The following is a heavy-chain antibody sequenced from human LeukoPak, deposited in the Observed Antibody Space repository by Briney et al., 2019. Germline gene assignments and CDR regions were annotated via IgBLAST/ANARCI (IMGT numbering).Heavy chain of an antibody. J-gene: IGHJ4*02. V-gene: IGHV3-66*01. CDR1: GFTVSSNY. D-gene: IGHD6-13*01. CDR3: ARIAAAGISDY. CDR2: IYSGGST. Sequence: PGGSLRLSCAASGFTVSSNYMSWVRQAPGKGLEWVSVIYSGGSTYYADPVKGRFTISRDNSKNTLYLQMNSLRAEDTAVYYCARIAAAGISDYWGQGTLVTVSS.